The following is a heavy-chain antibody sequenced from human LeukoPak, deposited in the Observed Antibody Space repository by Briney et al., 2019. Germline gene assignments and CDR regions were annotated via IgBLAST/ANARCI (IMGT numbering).Heavy chain of an antibody. CDR1: GFTFSDYW. D-gene: IGHD2-21*01. J-gene: IGHJ4*02. Sequence: GGSLRLSCAASGFTFSDYWMHWVRQAPGKGLVWVSRININGSNTGYGGYADSVKGRFTISRDNSKNTLYLQMNSLRAEDTAVYYCAKAGSIYRPYYSDWWGQGTLVTVSS. V-gene: IGHV3-74*01. CDR2: ININGSNTGYG. CDR3: AKAGSIYRPYYSDW.